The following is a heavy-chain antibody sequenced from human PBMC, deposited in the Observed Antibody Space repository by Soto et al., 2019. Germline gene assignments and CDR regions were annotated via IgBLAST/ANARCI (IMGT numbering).Heavy chain of an antibody. D-gene: IGHD1-26*01. V-gene: IGHV3-53*01. Sequence: PGGSLRLSFAASGFTVSSNYMSWVRQAPGKGLEWVSVIYSGGSTYYADSVKGLFTISRDNSKNTLYLQMNSLRAEDTAVYYCAIESGRYLDYFDXWGQGTLVTVSX. CDR1: GFTVSSNY. CDR2: IYSGGST. CDR3: AIESGRYLDYFDX. J-gene: IGHJ4*02.